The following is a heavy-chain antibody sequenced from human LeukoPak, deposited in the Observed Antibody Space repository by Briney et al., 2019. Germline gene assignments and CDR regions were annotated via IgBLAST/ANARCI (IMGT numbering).Heavy chain of an antibody. V-gene: IGHV3-21*01. Sequence: GGSLRLSCAASGFTFSNYSMNWVRQAPGKGLEWVSSISSSSTYIYHADSVKGRFTISRDNAKNSLFLQMNSLRAEDTAVYYCARRGATRIAFDIWGQGTMVTVSS. D-gene: IGHD1-26*01. CDR2: ISSSSTYI. J-gene: IGHJ3*02. CDR3: ARRGATRIAFDI. CDR1: GFTFSNYS.